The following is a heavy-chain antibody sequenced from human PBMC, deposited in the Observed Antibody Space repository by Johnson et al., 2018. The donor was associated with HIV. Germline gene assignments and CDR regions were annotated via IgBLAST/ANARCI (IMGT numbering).Heavy chain of an antibody. CDR3: ARDRVVTVDTAMGYDDRGLLGLRWAM. CDR1: GFTFDDYG. D-gene: IGHD5-18*01. V-gene: IGHV3-20*04. J-gene: IGHJ1*01. Sequence: VQLVESGGGVVRPGGSLRLSCAASGFTFDDYGMSWVRQAPGKGLEWVSGINWNGGSTSYADSVKGRFTISRDNAKNSLYLQMNSLRAEDTALYYCARDRVVTVDTAMGYDDRGLLGLRWAMWG. CDR2: INWNGGST.